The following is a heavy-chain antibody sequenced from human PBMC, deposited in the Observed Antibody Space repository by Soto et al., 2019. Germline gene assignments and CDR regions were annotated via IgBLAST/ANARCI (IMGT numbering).Heavy chain of an antibody. Sequence: GGSLKLSCPASGFTFITYDIHWFRQATGKGLEWVSVIGTAGDTYCPGSVKGRFTISRENAKNSLYLQMNSLRAEDTAVYYCARAMAGLDYWGQGTLVTVSS. J-gene: IGHJ4*02. V-gene: IGHV3-13*01. CDR3: ARAMAGLDY. D-gene: IGHD6-19*01. CDR1: GFTFITYD. CDR2: IGTAGDT.